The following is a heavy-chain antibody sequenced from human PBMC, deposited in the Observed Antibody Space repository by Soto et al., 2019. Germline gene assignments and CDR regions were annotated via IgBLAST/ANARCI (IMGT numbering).Heavy chain of an antibody. V-gene: IGHV1-69*01. Sequence: QVQLVQSGAEVKKPGSSVKVSCKASGGTFSSYAISWVRQAPGQGLEWMGGIIPIFGTANHPQKFQGRVTITADESTSTAYMELSSLRSEDTAVYYCARADYDILTGPSFDYWGQGTLVTVSS. CDR2: IIPIFGTA. CDR1: GGTFSSYA. CDR3: ARADYDILTGPSFDY. D-gene: IGHD3-9*01. J-gene: IGHJ4*02.